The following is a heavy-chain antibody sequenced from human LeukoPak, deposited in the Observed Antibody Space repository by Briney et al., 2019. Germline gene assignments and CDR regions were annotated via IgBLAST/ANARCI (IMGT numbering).Heavy chain of an antibody. CDR3: AREGNGLLSKDFDY. D-gene: IGHD2/OR15-2a*01. CDR1: GFTFTDYY. Sequence: GASVKVSCKSSGFTFTDYYIHWVRQAPGQGLEWMGYIGPHSGATSSPQEFQGRFTMTRDTSMSTAYMELTRLTSDDTAVYYCAREGNGLLSKDFDYWGQGTLVTVSS. V-gene: IGHV1-2*02. J-gene: IGHJ4*02. CDR2: IGPHSGAT.